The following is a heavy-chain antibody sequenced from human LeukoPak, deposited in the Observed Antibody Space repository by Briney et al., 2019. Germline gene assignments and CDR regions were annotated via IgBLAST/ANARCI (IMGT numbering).Heavy chain of an antibody. J-gene: IGHJ6*02. V-gene: IGHV4-39*07. Sequence: PSETLSLTCTVSGVSISSSYYYWGWIRQPPGKGLEWIGSIYYSGSTYYNPFLKSRVTISVDTSKNQFSLKLSSVTAADTAVYYCARGRSNYYGMDVWGQGTTVTVSS. CDR3: ARGRSNYYGMDV. CDR1: GVSISSSYYY. CDR2: IYYSGST. D-gene: IGHD1-26*01.